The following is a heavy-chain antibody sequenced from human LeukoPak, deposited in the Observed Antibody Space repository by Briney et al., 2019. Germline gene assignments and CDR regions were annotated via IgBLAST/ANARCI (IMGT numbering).Heavy chain of an antibody. CDR2: IYYSGST. Sequence: PSETLSLTCTVSGVSISSFYWSWIRQPPGKGLECIGYIYYSGSTNYNPSLKSRVTLSVDTSKNQFSLKLSSVTAADTAVYYCARGYYGDYGTVDAFDIWGQGTMVTDSS. V-gene: IGHV4-59*12. D-gene: IGHD4-17*01. CDR3: ARGYYGDYGTVDAFDI. CDR1: GVSISSFY. J-gene: IGHJ3*02.